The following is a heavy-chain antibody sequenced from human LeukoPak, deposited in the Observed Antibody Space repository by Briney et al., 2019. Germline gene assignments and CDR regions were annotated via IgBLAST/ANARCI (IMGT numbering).Heavy chain of an antibody. CDR3: ARDQLILSYYYGMDV. V-gene: IGHV3-64*01. Sequence: GGSLRLSCAASGFTFSNYAMHWVRQAPGKGLEYVSAISSNGGITYYAKSVEGRFTISRDNSKNTLRLQMGSLRAEDVAVYYCARDQLILSYYYGMDVWGQGTPVTVSS. J-gene: IGHJ6*02. D-gene: IGHD2-15*01. CDR2: ISSNGGIT. CDR1: GFTFSNYA.